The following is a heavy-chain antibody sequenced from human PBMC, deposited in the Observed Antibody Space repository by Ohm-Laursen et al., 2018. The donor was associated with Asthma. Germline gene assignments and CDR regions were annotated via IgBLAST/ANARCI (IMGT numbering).Heavy chain of an antibody. V-gene: IGHV3-21*04. D-gene: IGHD4-11*01. CDR3: AKFGRDYRSHGMDV. CDR1: GYTFSRYS. J-gene: IGHJ6*02. CDR2: ISTASSFI. Sequence: SLRLSCSASGYTFSRYSIRWVRQIPGKGLEWVASISTASSFIYYADSVRGRFTISRDNAKNSLYLQMNSLRAEDTAVYYCAKFGRDYRSHGMDVWGQGTTVTVSS.